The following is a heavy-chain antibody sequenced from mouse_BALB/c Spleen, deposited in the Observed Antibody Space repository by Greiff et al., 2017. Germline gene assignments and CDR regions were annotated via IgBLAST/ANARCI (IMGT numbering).Heavy chain of an antibody. D-gene: IGHD2-2*01. CDR2: ISSGGSYT. Sequence: EVKLMESGGGLVKPGGSLKLSCAASGFTFSSYAMSWVRQTPEKRLEWVATISSGGSYTYYPDSVKGRFTISRDNAKNNLYLQMSSLKSEDTAMYYCARDYGYDRVWYFDVWGAGTTVTVSS. V-gene: IGHV5-6-4*01. J-gene: IGHJ1*01. CDR3: ARDYGYDRVWYFDV. CDR1: GFTFSSYA.